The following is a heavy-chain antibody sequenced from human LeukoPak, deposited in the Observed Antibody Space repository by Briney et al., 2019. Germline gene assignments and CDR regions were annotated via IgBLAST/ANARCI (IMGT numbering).Heavy chain of an antibody. Sequence: GGSLRLSCAASRFIFANYAMGWVRQTPGKGLEWVSTISGSGDSTLYADSMKGRFTISRDNSRNTLYLQMNSLRVEDTAVYYCAKTQHISTWGYFDSWGQGILVTVSS. CDR2: ISGSGDST. CDR1: RFIFANYA. D-gene: IGHD6-13*01. J-gene: IGHJ4*02. V-gene: IGHV3-23*01. CDR3: AKTQHISTWGYFDS.